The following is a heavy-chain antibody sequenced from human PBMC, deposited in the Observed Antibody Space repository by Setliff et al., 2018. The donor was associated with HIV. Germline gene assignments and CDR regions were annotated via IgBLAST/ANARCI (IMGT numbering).Heavy chain of an antibody. CDR3: ARDRSSGWSKDWFDT. CDR1: GGSISSGSYF. D-gene: IGHD6-19*01. Sequence: NPSETLSLTCTVSGGSISSGSYFWTWIRQPAGKGLEWIGRIYTSGSTNYNPSFNSRVTMSVDTSKNQFSLRLTSVTAADTAMYHCARDRSSGWSKDWFDTWGQGILVTVSS. V-gene: IGHV4-61*02. J-gene: IGHJ5*02. CDR2: IYTSGST.